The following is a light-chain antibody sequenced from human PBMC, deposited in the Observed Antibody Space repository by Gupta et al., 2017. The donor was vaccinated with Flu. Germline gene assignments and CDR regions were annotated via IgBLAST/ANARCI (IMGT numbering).Light chain of an antibody. CDR3: TSYTGTYTLL. V-gene: IGLV2-14*01. J-gene: IGLJ3*02. CDR2: DVT. CDR1: SSDVGGYKY. Sequence: SITISVTGTSSDVGGYKYVSWYQHHPGKAPKLLIYDVTVRPSGVSSRFSGSKSGNTASLTISGLQAEDGGDYYCTSYTGTYTLLFGGGTKVTVL.